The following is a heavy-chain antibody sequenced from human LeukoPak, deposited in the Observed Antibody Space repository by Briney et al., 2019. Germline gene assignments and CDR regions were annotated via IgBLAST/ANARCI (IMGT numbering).Heavy chain of an antibody. D-gene: IGHD3-16*01. CDR1: GITFSNSA. V-gene: IGHV3-23*01. J-gene: IGHJ6*03. Sequence: GGSLRLSCVPSGITFSNSALSWVRQAPGKGLEWVSTITKSGDQTYYADSVKGRFTISRDNSYNTVSLQMNSLRDEDTGVYYCAKGLRTGVGPYMGYHYYMDVWGKGATVTVSS. CDR3: AKGLRTGVGPYMGYHYYMDV. CDR2: ITKSGDQT.